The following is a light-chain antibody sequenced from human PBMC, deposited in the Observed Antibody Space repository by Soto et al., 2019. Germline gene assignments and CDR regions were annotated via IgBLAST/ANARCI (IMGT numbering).Light chain of an antibody. CDR2: EVS. Sequence: QSVLTQPPSVSGSPGQSVTISCTGTSSDVGSYDRVSWYQQPPATAPKLMIYEVSNRPSGVPDRFSGSKSGNTASLTISGLQAEDEADYYCSSWTSSSTFVFGTGTKVTVL. CDR3: SSWTSSSTFV. CDR1: SSDVGSYDR. V-gene: IGLV2-18*02. J-gene: IGLJ1*01.